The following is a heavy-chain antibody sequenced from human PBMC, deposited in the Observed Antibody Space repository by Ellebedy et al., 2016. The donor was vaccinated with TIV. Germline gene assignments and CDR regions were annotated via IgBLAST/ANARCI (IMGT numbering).Heavy chain of an antibody. D-gene: IGHD5-24*01. CDR1: GFTFSRTA. CDR2: ISGSGVTT. V-gene: IGHV3-23*01. CDR3: ARQREGYNFHYFDS. J-gene: IGHJ4*02. Sequence: GESLKISXAASGFTFSRTAMSWVRQAPGKGLEWVSVISGSGVTTDYADSVKGRFTISRDNSKNTLILQMNSLRAEDTAEYYCARQREGYNFHYFDSWGQGTLVTVCS.